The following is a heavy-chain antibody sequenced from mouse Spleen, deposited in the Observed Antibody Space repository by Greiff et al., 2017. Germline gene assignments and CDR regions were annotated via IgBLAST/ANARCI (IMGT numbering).Heavy chain of an antibody. D-gene: IGHD5-2*01. J-gene: IGHJ4*01. CDR2: ISSGGGNT. CDR1: GFTFSSYA. V-gene: IGHV5-9*01. CDR3: ARHGEYHYAMDY. Sequence: EVMLVESGGGLVKLGGSLKLSCAASGFTFSSYAMSWVRQTPEKRLEWVATISSGGGNTYYPDSVKGRFTISRDNAKNTLYLQMSSLKSEDTAMYYCARHGEYHYAMDYWGQGTSVTVSS.